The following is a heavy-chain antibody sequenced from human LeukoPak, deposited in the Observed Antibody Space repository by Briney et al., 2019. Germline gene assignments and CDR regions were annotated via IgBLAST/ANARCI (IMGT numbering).Heavy chain of an antibody. J-gene: IGHJ4*02. Sequence: PGGSLRLSCAASGFTFSSYGMHWVRQAPGKGLEWVAVISYDGSNKYYADSVKGRFTISRDNSKNTLYLQMNSLRAEDTAVYYRAKEGLITMIVVVPRAPDYWGQGTLVTVSS. CDR1: GFTFSSYG. CDR2: ISYDGSNK. V-gene: IGHV3-30*18. CDR3: AKEGLITMIVVVPRAPDY. D-gene: IGHD3-22*01.